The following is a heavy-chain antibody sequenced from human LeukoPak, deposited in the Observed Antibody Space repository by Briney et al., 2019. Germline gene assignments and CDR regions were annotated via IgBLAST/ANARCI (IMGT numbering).Heavy chain of an antibody. CDR1: GFTFSSYG. V-gene: IGHV3-30*18. Sequence: GGSLRLSCAASGFTFSSYGMHWVRQAPGKGLEWVAVISYDGSNKYYADSVKGRFTISRDNSKNTLYLQMNSLRAEDTAVYYCAKYGAAAGHGLDWFDPWGQGTLVTVSS. CDR3: AKYGAAAGHGLDWFDP. CDR2: ISYDGSNK. D-gene: IGHD6-13*01. J-gene: IGHJ5*02.